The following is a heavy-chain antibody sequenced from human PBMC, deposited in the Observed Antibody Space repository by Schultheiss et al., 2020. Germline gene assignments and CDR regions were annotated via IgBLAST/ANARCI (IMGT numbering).Heavy chain of an antibody. CDR2: IYYSGST. V-gene: IGHV4-31*03. Sequence: SETLSLTCTVSGGSISSGGYYWSWIRQHPGKGLEWIGYIYYSGSTYYNSSLKSRVTISVDTSKNQFSLKLSSVTAADTAVYYCARTPVGGANFDYWGQGTLVTVSS. J-gene: IGHJ4*02. CDR1: GGSISSGGYY. CDR3: ARTPVGGANFDY. D-gene: IGHD4-23*01.